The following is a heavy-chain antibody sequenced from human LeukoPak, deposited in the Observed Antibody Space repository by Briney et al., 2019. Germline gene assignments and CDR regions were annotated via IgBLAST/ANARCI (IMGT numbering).Heavy chain of an antibody. J-gene: IGHJ4*02. D-gene: IGHD6-19*01. Sequence: SETLSLTCTLSSGSLSSSYWSWIRQPAGKGLEWIGRIYTSGSTNYNPSLKSRVTISVDTSKNQFSLKLSSVTAADTAVYYCARLAKGGWYRLENWGQGTLVTVSS. CDR1: SGSLSSSY. CDR2: IYTSGST. CDR3: ARLAKGGWYRLEN. V-gene: IGHV4-4*07.